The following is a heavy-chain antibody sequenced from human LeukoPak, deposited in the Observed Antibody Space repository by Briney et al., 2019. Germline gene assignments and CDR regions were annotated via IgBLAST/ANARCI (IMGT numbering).Heavy chain of an antibody. V-gene: IGHV3-74*01. J-gene: IGHJ4*02. D-gene: IGHD3-10*01. Sequence: GGFLRLSCAASGFAFNSYWMHWVRQAPGKGLVWVSHINLEGSNTTYTDSVKGRFTISRDNAKKTLYLQINSLRVEDTAVYYCASGSSRSCDYWGQGTLVTVSS. CDR3: ASGSSRSCDY. CDR1: GFAFNSYW. CDR2: INLEGSNT.